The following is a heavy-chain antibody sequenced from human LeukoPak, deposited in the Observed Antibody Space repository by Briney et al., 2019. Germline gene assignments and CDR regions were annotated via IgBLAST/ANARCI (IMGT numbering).Heavy chain of an antibody. J-gene: IGHJ6*02. CDR1: GFTFSSFW. CDR3: ARFRYGLDV. Sequence: PGGSLRLSCAASGFTFSSFWMHWVRQAPGKGLVWVSLINSDGSSTNYADSVKGRFTISRDNAKNTLYLQMNSLRAEDTADYYCARFRYGLDVWGQGTTVTVSS. CDR2: INSDGSST. V-gene: IGHV3-74*01.